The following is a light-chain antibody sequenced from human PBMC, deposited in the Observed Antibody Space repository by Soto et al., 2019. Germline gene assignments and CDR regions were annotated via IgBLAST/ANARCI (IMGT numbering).Light chain of an antibody. V-gene: IGKV3-20*01. CDR2: GAS. J-gene: IGKJ2*01. CDR1: QSVSSSY. CDR3: QQYGSSLYT. Sequence: EIVLTQSPGTLSLSPWERATLACRASQSVSSSYLAWYQQKPGQAPRLLIYGASSRATGIPDRFSGSGSGTDFTLTISRLEPEDFAVYYCQQYGSSLYTFGQGNNLEIK.